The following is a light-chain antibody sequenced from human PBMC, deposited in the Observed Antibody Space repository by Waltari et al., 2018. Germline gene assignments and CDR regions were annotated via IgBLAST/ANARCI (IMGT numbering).Light chain of an antibody. CDR3: QVWDDIDEPVL. Sequence: SYVLTQPPSVSVAPGKTAKISCGVNKTGLTSVHWYQQKPGQAPILVVFDDSDRPVGIPERFSGSNSGNTATLTIRRAEAGDEADYYCQVWDDIDEPVLFGGGTKLTV. J-gene: IGLJ2*01. CDR2: DDS. V-gene: IGLV3-21*03. CDR1: KTGLTS.